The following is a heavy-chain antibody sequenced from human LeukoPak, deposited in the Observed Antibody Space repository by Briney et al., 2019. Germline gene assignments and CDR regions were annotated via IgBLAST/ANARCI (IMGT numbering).Heavy chain of an antibody. CDR1: GGSISSYY. CDR3: ARDDYYILTGYSLFDY. V-gene: IGHV4-59*01. Sequence: SETLSLTCTVSGGSISSYYWSWIRQPPGKGLEWIGYIYYSGSTNYNPSLKSRVTISVDTSKNQFSLKLSSVTAADTAVYYCARDDYYILTGYSLFDYWGQGTLVTVSS. CDR2: IYYSGST. J-gene: IGHJ4*02. D-gene: IGHD3-9*01.